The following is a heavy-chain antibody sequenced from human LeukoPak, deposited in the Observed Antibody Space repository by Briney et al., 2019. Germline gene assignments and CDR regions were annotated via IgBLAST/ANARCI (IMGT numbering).Heavy chain of an antibody. V-gene: IGHV1-69*04. CDR3: ARDLRGSYFY. J-gene: IGHJ4*02. Sequence: GASVKVSCKASGGTFSSYAISWVRQAPGQGLEWMGRIIPILGIANYAQKFRGRVTITADKSTSTAYMELSSLRSEDTAVYYCARDLRGSYFYWGQGTLVTVSS. CDR1: GGTFSSYA. D-gene: IGHD1-26*01. CDR2: IIPILGIA.